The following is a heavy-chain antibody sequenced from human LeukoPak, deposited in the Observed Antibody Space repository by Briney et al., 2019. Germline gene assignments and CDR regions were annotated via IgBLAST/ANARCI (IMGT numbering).Heavy chain of an antibody. D-gene: IGHD6-19*01. CDR1: GFTFSSYA. CDR3: AKYGIEVAGKALPDW. CDR2: ISGGAAST. V-gene: IGHV3-23*01. J-gene: IGHJ4*02. Sequence: GGSLRLSCAASGFTFSSYAMSWVRQAPGKGLEWVSSISGGAASTNYVDSVKGRFTISRDNSKNTLYLQMNSLRAEDTAVYYCAKYGIEVAGKALPDWWGQGTLVSVSS.